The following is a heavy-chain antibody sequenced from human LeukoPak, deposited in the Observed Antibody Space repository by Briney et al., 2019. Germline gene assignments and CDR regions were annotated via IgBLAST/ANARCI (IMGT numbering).Heavy chain of an antibody. CDR1: GGSISSYY. CDR3: ARDTQQDFWSGYYTWFDP. D-gene: IGHD3-3*01. J-gene: IGHJ5*02. Sequence: SETLSLTCTASGGSISSYYWSWIRQPAGKGLEWIGRIYTSGSTNYNPSLKSRVTMSVDTSKNQFSLKLSSVTAADTAVYYCARDTQQDFWSGYYTWFDPWGQGTLVTVSS. CDR2: IYTSGST. V-gene: IGHV4-4*07.